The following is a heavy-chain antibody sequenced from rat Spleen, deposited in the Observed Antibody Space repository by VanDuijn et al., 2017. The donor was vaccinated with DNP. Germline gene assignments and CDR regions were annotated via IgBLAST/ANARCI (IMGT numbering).Heavy chain of an antibody. J-gene: IGHJ2*01. CDR2: ISYDGGRT. Sequence: EVKLVESGGGLVQPGRSLKLSCAASGFTVSDYYMAWVRQAPTKGLEWVAYISYDGGRTYNGDSVKGRFTISRDNAKSTLYLQMDSLRSEETATYYCARQDYSTYKAFFDYWGQGVMVTVSS. D-gene: IGHD1-2*01. CDR3: ARQDYSTYKAFFDY. CDR1: GFTVSDYY. V-gene: IGHV5-22*01.